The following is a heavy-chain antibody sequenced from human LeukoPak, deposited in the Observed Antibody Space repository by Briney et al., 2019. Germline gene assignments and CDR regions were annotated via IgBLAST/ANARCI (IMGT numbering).Heavy chain of an antibody. V-gene: IGHV3-20*01. Sequence: PGGSLRLSCAASGFTFDDYGMSWVRQAPGKGLEWVSGINWNGGSTGYADSVKGRFTISRDNAKNSLYLQMNSLRPEDTALYHCARARMRSGSYYRLDYYYGMDVWGQGTTVTVSS. D-gene: IGHD3-10*01. J-gene: IGHJ6*02. CDR2: INWNGGST. CDR3: ARARMRSGSYYRLDYYYGMDV. CDR1: GFTFDDYG.